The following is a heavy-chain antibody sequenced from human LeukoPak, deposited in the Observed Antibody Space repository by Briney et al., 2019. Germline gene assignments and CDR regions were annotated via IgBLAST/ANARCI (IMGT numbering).Heavy chain of an antibody. V-gene: IGHV3-30*18. CDR3: AKFWSGNFGRDALDI. CDR2: ISYDGSNK. CDR1: GFTFSSYE. D-gene: IGHD3-3*01. J-gene: IGHJ3*02. Sequence: GGSLRLSCAASGFTFSSYEMNWVRQAPGKGLEWVAVISYDGSNKYYADSVKGRFTISRDNSKNILYLQMSSLSVEDTAVYYCAKFWSGNFGRDALDIWGQGTMVTVSS.